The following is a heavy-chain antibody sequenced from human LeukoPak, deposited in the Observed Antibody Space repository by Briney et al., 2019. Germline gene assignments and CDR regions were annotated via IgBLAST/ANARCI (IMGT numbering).Heavy chain of an antibody. J-gene: IGHJ4*02. CDR3: AKGGRGTGLFSRWKYYFDY. CDR1: GGSFSGYY. Sequence: SETLSLTCAVYGGSFSGYYWSWIRQPPGKGLEWIGEINHSGSTNYNPSLKSRVTISVDTSKNQFSLKLSSVTAADTAVYYCAKGGRGTGLFSRWKYYFDYWGQGTLVSVSS. D-gene: IGHD5-24*01. V-gene: IGHV4-34*01. CDR2: INHSGST.